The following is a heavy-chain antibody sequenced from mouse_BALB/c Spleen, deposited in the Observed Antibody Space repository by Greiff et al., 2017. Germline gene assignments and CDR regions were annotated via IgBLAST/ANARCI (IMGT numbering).Heavy chain of an antibody. Sequence: EVQLKQSGAELVRSGASVKLSCTASGFNIKDYYMHWVKQRPEQGLEWIGWIDPENGDTEYAPKFQGKATMTADTSSNTAYLQLSSLTSEDTAVYYCNRGTPAMDYGGQGTSVTVSS. CDR3: NRGTPAMDY. D-gene: IGHD2-14*01. V-gene: IGHV14-4*02. J-gene: IGHJ4*01. CDR2: IDPENGDT. CDR1: GFNIKDYY.